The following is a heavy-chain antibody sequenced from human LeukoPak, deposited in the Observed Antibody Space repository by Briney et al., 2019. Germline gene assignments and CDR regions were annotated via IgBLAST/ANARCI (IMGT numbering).Heavy chain of an antibody. J-gene: IGHJ4*02. CDR3: ARVPRVGATLPLDY. CDR2: INHSGST. V-gene: IGHV4-34*01. CDR1: GGSFSGYY. Sequence: SETLSLTCAVYGGSFSGYYWSWIRQPPGKGLEWIGEINHSGSTNYNPSLKSRVTISVDTSKNQFSLKLSSVTAADTAVYYCARVPRVGATLPLDYWGQGTLVTVSS. D-gene: IGHD1-26*01.